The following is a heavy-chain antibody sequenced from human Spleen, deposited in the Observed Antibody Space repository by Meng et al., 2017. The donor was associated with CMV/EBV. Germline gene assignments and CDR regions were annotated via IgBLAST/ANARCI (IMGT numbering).Heavy chain of an antibody. CDR3: ARRGYCSSTSCYAKWEGDFDY. D-gene: IGHD2-2*01. V-gene: IGHV4-59*01. Sequence: GSLRLSCTVSGGSITSYYWSWIRQPPGKGLEWIGYIYYSGSTNYNPSLKSRVTISVDTSKNQFSLKLSSVTAADTAVYYCARRGYCSSTSCYAKWEGDFDYWGQGTLVTVSS. CDR1: GGSITSYY. CDR2: IYYSGST. J-gene: IGHJ4*02.